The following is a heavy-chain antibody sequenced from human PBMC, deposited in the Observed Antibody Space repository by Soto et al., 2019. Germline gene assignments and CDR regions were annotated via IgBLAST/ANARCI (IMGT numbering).Heavy chain of an antibody. CDR2: IIPKFGTT. V-gene: IGHV1-69*13. D-gene: IGHD1-20*01. Sequence: SVKVSCKASGGTFSTYGMNWVRLAPGQGLEWMGGIIPKFGTTNYAQKFQGRATITADESTNTAYMELNYLRSEDTAVYYCARYKSNYYYGMDVWAKGPRSPSP. CDR1: GGTFSTYG. J-gene: IGHJ6*02. CDR3: ARYKSNYYYGMDV.